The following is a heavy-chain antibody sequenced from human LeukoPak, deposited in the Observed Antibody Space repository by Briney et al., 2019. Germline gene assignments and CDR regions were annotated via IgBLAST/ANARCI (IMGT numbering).Heavy chain of an antibody. Sequence: PSQTLSLTCTVSGGSFSSGAYYWSWIRQLPGKGLEWIGCIHYSGSPYYNPSLKSRVSISGDTSKNQFSLTLSSVTVADTAVYYCARDSGYDSRGFYYGGFDPWGQGILVTVSS. CDR3: ARDSGYDSRGFYYGGFDP. D-gene: IGHD3-22*01. CDR2: IHYSGSP. V-gene: IGHV4-31*03. J-gene: IGHJ5*02. CDR1: GGSFSSGAYY.